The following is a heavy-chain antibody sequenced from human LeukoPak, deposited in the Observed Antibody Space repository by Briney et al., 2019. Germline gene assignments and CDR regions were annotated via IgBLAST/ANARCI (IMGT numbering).Heavy chain of an antibody. Sequence: SETLSLTCTVSGGSISSGGYYWSWIRQPPGKGLEWIGEINHSGSTNYNPSLKSRVTISVDTSKNQFSLKLSSVTAADMAVYYCARRYYGDYVYIDYWGQGTLVTVSS. V-gene: IGHV4-39*07. CDR3: ARRYYGDYVYIDY. CDR2: INHSGST. D-gene: IGHD4-17*01. CDR1: GGSISSGGYY. J-gene: IGHJ4*02.